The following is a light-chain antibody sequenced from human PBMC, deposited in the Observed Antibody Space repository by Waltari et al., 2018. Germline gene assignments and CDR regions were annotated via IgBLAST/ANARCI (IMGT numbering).Light chain of an antibody. CDR1: QSVSRY. V-gene: IGKV3-20*01. Sequence: EIVLTQSPGTLSLSPGERATLSCRASQSVSRYLAWYQQKPGQAPRPLIYEASRRATGIPDRFSGSGSGKDFTLTISRLEPEDFAVYYCQKYGTLPATFGQGTKVEIK. CDR3: QKYGTLPAT. CDR2: EAS. J-gene: IGKJ1*01.